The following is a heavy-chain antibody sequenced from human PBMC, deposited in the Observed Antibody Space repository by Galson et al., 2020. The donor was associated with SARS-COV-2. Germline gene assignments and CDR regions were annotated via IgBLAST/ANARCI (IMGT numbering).Heavy chain of an antibody. Sequence: GGSLRLSCAASEFTFSSYTMHWVRQAPGKGLEWVAVISYDGSNKYYADSVKGRFTISRDNSKNTLYLQMNSLRAEDKAVYYCARTYSGSYYRGFDYWGQGTLVTVSS. CDR3: ARTYSGSYYRGFDY. D-gene: IGHD1-26*01. V-gene: IGHV3-30*04. CDR1: EFTFSSYT. CDR2: ISYDGSNK. J-gene: IGHJ4*02.